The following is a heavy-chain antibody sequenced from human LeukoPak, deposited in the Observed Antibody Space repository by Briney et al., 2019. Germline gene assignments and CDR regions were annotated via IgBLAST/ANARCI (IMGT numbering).Heavy chain of an antibody. CDR3: ARGYSGWSREVWYFDL. CDR2: LSRSGSTI. D-gene: IGHD6-19*01. J-gene: IGHJ2*01. CDR1: GFTFNSYS. Sequence: GGSLRLSCAASGFTFNSYSMKWVRQAPGKGLEWISYLSRSGSTIYYAASVKGRFTISRDNAKNSLYLQMNSLRAEDTAVYYCARGYSGWSREVWYFDLWGRGTLVTVSS. V-gene: IGHV3-48*01.